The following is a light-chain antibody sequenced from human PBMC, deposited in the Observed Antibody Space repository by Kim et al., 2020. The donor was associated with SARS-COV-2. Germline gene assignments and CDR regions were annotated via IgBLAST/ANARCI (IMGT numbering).Light chain of an antibody. CDR2: EDN. CDR3: QSADNSEVI. J-gene: IGLJ2*01. Sequence: SVSPGQTARITCSGDVLPKHYAYWYQQKPGQAPVMVIHEDNARPSGIPERFAGSSTGTIVTLTISGVQAEDEADYYCQSADNSEVIFGGGTQLTVL. V-gene: IGLV3-25*03. CDR1: VLPKHY.